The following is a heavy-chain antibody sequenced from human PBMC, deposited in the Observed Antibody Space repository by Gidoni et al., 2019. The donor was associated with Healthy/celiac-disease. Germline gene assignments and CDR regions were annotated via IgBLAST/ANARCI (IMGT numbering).Heavy chain of an antibody. V-gene: IGHV1-24*01. Sequence: QVQLVQSGADVKTHGPSVKVSCQVSGYTLTELSMHWVRQAPGKGLEWMGGFDPEDGETIYAQKFQGRVTMTEDTSTDTAYMELSSLRSEDTAVYYCATDRLDDFWSGKWAYYYYGMDVWGQGTTVTVSS. J-gene: IGHJ6*02. D-gene: IGHD3-3*01. CDR1: GYTLTELS. CDR2: FDPEDGET. CDR3: ATDRLDDFWSGKWAYYYYGMDV.